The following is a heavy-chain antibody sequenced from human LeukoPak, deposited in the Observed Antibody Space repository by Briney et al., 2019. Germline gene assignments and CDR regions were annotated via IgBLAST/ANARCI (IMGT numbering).Heavy chain of an antibody. CDR3: AREGKAAAGTGGWFDP. CDR1: GFTFSSYS. V-gene: IGHV3-48*04. D-gene: IGHD6-13*01. J-gene: IGHJ5*02. CDR2: ISSSSSTI. Sequence: PGGSLRLSCAASGFTFSSYSMNWVRQAPGKGLEWVSYISSSSSTIYYADSVKGRFTISRDNAKNSLYLQMNSLRAEDTAVYYCAREGKAAAGTGGWFDPWGQGTLVTVSS.